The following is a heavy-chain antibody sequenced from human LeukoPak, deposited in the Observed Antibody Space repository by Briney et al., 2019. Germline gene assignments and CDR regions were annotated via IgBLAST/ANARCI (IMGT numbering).Heavy chain of an antibody. J-gene: IGHJ4*02. CDR1: GFTVSSNY. V-gene: IGHV3-66*01. CDR3: ASEVYGGNSGFDY. CDR2: IYSGGST. Sequence: PGGSLRLSCAASGFTVSSNYMSWVRQAPGKGLEWVSVIYSGGSTYYADSVKGRFTISRDNSKNTLYLQMTSLRAEDTAVYYCASEVYGGNSGFDYWGQGTLVTVSS. D-gene: IGHD4-23*01.